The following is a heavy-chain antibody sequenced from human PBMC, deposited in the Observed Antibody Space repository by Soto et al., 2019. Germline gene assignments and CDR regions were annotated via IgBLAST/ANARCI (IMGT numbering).Heavy chain of an antibody. CDR2: IWYDGSYK. CDR1: GFTFRTSG. D-gene: IGHD3-22*01. V-gene: IGHV3-33*06. J-gene: IGHJ4*02. Sequence: QMQLVESGGGVVQPGRSLRLSCAASGFTFRTSGMHWVRQAPGKGLEWVAVIWYDGSYKYYADSLKGRFIISRDNSKNTLYLQMNSLRAEDTAVYYCAKDLYYYDSSLDDYWGQGTLVSVSS. CDR3: AKDLYYYDSSLDDY.